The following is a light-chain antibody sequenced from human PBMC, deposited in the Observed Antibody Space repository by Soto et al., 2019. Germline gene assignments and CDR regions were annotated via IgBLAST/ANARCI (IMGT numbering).Light chain of an antibody. CDR2: GAT. CDR1: QSVRSN. V-gene: IGKV3-15*01. J-gene: IGKJ5*01. CDR3: QQYGNPRIT. Sequence: IVMTQFPATLSVFPGERATLSCRASQSVRSNLDWYQQKPGQAPRLLIYGATTRATGIPARFSGSGSETDFTLTISRLEPEDFALYFCQQYGNPRITFGQGTRLEN.